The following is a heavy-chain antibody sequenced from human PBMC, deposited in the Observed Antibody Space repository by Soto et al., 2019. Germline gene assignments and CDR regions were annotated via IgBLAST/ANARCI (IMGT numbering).Heavy chain of an antibody. CDR3: ARGHSSGWYVTLDY. V-gene: IGHV4-31*03. J-gene: IGHJ4*02. Sequence: QVQLQESGPGLVKPSQTLSLTCTVSSGFISSGNYYWSWIRQHPGKGLEWIGYIYYSGRTYHNPSLKSRISISLDTSKNQFSLKLSSVTVADTAVHYCARGHSSGWYVTLDYWGQGTLVTVSS. CDR2: IYYSGRT. CDR1: SGFISSGNYY. D-gene: IGHD6-19*01.